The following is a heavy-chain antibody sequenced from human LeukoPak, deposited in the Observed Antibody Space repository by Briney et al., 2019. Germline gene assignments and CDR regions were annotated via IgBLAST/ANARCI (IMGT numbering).Heavy chain of an antibody. D-gene: IGHD6-6*01. Sequence: SETLSLTCAVYVESFSGYYWNWIRQPPGKGLEWIGEINHGGSTNYNPSLKSRVTISLDTSKNQFSLKLSSVTAADTAVYYCAVRITARRSFDYWGQGTLVTVSS. CDR3: AVRITARRSFDY. CDR1: VESFSGYY. CDR2: INHGGST. V-gene: IGHV4-34*01. J-gene: IGHJ4*02.